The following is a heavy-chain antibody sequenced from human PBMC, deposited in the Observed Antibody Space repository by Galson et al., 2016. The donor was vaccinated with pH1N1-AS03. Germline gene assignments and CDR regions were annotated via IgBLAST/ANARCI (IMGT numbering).Heavy chain of an antibody. V-gene: IGHV3-21*01. D-gene: IGHD6-13*01. CDR1: GFIFSGYT. CDR3: ARDDSSSWDRYYYYGMNV. CDR2: ISSSSTYI. Sequence: SLRLSCAASGFIFSGYTMSWVRQAPGKGLEWVSFISSSSTYIYYADSLKGRFTISRDNAKNSLYLQMNSLRVEDTAVYYCARDDSSSWDRYYYYGMNVWGQGTTVTVSS. J-gene: IGHJ6*02.